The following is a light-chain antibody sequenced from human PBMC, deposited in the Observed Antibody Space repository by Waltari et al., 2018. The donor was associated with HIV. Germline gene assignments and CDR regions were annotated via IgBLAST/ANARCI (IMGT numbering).Light chain of an antibody. J-gene: IGKJ1*01. CDR2: GGS. Sequence: EIVLTQSPGTLSLSPGERATLSCRASQSVGNNYFAWYQQKPRQAPRLVIYGGSCRGTGVPDRCSGDGSAADFTLTISRLEPEDFAVYYCHQHGGSPPWPFGQGTKVEIK. V-gene: IGKV3-20*01. CDR1: QSVGNNY. CDR3: HQHGGSPPWP.